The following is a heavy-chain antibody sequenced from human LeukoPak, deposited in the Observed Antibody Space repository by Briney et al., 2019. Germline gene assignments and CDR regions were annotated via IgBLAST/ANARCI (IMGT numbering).Heavy chain of an antibody. D-gene: IGHD3-10*01. J-gene: IGHJ5*02. CDR3: ARGRAFDP. CDR1: GDSIRSFS. V-gene: IGHV4-59*01. Sequence: SETLSLTCTVSGDSIRSFSWSWIPQPPGNAPEWIGHIYYSGSTNYNPSLKSRVTISVDTSKKQFSLKLSSVTTADTAMYYCARGRAFDPWGQGTLVTVSS. CDR2: IYYSGST.